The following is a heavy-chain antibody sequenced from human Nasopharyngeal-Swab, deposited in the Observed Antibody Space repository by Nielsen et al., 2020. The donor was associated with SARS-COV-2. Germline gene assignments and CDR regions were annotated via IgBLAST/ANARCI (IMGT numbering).Heavy chain of an antibody. V-gene: IGHV4-59*08. CDR1: GGSISSYY. J-gene: IGHJ4*02. D-gene: IGHD3-3*01. CDR3: ARHHYDFWSGYYEGYFDY. Sequence: SETLSLTCTASGGSISSYYWSWIRQPPGKGLEWIGYIYYSGSTNYNPSLKSRVTISVDTSKNQFSLKLSSVTAADTAVYYCARHHYDFWSGYYEGYFDYWGQGTLVTVSS. CDR2: IYYSGST.